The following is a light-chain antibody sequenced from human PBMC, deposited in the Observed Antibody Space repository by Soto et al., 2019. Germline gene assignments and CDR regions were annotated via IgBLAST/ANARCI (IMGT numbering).Light chain of an antibody. Sequence: VMTQTQYTLSVSPGERATLSCRASQSVSSNLAWYQQKPGQAPRLLIYGASTRATGIPARFSGSGSGTEFTLTISSLQSEDFAVYYCQQYNNWPQTFG. CDR1: QSVSSN. CDR2: GAS. J-gene: IGKJ2*01. CDR3: QQYNNWPQT. V-gene: IGKV3-15*01.